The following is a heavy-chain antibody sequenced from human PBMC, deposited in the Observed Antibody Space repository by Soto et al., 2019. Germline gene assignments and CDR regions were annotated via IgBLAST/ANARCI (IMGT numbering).Heavy chain of an antibody. V-gene: IGHV4-59*08. CDR3: ARRIVILAADYGMDV. D-gene: IGHD2-15*01. J-gene: IGHJ6*02. Sequence: SETLSLTCTVSGGSISSYYWTWIRQPPGKRLEWIGYIHYGGSTNYSPSLKSRVTISVDTSKKQFSLKLSSVTAADTAVYYCARRIVILAADYGMDVWGQGTTVTVSS. CDR2: IHYGGST. CDR1: GGSISSYY.